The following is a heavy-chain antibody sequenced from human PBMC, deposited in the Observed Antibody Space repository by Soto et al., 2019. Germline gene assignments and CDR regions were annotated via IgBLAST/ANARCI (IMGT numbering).Heavy chain of an antibody. CDR2: FSHDGRNT. CDR3: AKGERQWLVTSDFNY. J-gene: IGHJ4*02. V-gene: IGHV3-30*18. CDR1: GFTFSDYA. D-gene: IGHD6-19*01. Sequence: VQLVESGGGVVQPGRSLRLSCAASGFTFSDYALHWVRQAPGKWLEWGAVFSHDGRNTHYADSLKGRFTISRDSSKNTVSLEMTSLRAEETAVYYWAKGERQWLVTSDFNYGGQGAVVTVSS.